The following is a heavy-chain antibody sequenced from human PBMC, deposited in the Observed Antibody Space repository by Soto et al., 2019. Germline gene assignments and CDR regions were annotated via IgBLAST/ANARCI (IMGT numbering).Heavy chain of an antibody. CDR1: GYSFSSHE. Sequence: VKVSCKAPGYSFSSHEITWVRHAPGQGHEWMRGIIPVFGTPSDAKKFQGRVTISADKSTNTSYLELRSLRSEDTAVYYCARGGALSTSWYWGDGLDSWGQGTQVTVSS. D-gene: IGHD6-13*01. CDR2: IIPVFGTP. CDR3: ARGGALSTSWYWGDGLDS. V-gene: IGHV1-69*13. J-gene: IGHJ4*02.